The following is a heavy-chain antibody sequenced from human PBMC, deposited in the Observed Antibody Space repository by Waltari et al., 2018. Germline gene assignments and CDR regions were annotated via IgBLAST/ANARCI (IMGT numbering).Heavy chain of an antibody. CDR2: VDPRRCKS. D-gene: IGHD3-10*01. J-gene: IGHJ5*02. CDR3: ARGTYGTGSYYVA. V-gene: IGHV1-8*01. Sequence: INRVRKATVKGIEWRVWVDPRRCKSGLAQKCQGRVSRTSDTSTSTVYMEMSSLTHEDTAVYYCARGTYGTGSYYVAWGQGTPVTVTS.